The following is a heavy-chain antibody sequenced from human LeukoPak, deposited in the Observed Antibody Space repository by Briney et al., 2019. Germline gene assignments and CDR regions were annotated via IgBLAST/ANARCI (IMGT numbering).Heavy chain of an antibody. V-gene: IGHV4-59*01. J-gene: IGHJ3*02. Sequence: SETLSLTCTVSGGSISSYYWSWIRQPPGKGLEWIGYICYSGSTNYNPSLKSRVTISVDTSKNQFSLKLSSVTAADTAVYYCARDGAGAFDIWGQGTMVTVSS. CDR2: ICYSGST. CDR1: GGSISSYY. CDR3: ARDGAGAFDI. D-gene: IGHD1-14*01.